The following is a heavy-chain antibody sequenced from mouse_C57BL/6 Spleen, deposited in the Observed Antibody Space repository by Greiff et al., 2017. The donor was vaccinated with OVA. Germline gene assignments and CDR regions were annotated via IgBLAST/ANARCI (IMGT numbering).Heavy chain of an antibody. J-gene: IGHJ2*01. CDR1: GYSFTGYY. CDR3: ARRGGYDYDYFDY. Sequence: VQLKESGPELVKPGASVKISCKASGYSFTGYYMNWVKQSPEKSLEWIGEINPSTGGTTYNQKFKAKATLTVDKSSSTAYMQLKSLTSEDSAVYYCARRGGYDYDYFDYWGQGTTLTVSS. V-gene: IGHV1-42*01. D-gene: IGHD2-4*01. CDR2: INPSTGGT.